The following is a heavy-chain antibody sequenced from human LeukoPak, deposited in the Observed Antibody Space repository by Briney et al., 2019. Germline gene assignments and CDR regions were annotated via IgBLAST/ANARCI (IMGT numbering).Heavy chain of an antibody. Sequence: GGSLRLSCAASGFTFSRYAMSWVRQAPGQGLEWVSTFGNSAHYADSVKGRFTISRDNSKNTLYLQMNSLRAEDTAVYYCASPTTTPGDYWGQGTLVTVSS. CDR2: FGNSA. D-gene: IGHD1-1*01. J-gene: IGHJ4*02. CDR1: GFTFSRYA. V-gene: IGHV3-23*01. CDR3: ASPTTTPGDY.